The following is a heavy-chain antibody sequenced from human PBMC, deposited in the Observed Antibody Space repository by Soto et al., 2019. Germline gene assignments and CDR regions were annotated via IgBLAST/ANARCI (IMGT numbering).Heavy chain of an antibody. CDR3: ARVSYDFWSGPSFFAFDY. CDR2: INAGNGNT. V-gene: IGHV1-3*01. D-gene: IGHD3-3*01. Sequence: ASVKVSCKASGYTFTSYAMHWVRQAPGQRLEWMGWINAGNGNTKYSQKFQGRVTITRDTSASTAYMELSSLRSEDTAVYYCARVSYDFWSGPSFFAFDYWGQGTLVTVSS. CDR1: GYTFTSYA. J-gene: IGHJ4*02.